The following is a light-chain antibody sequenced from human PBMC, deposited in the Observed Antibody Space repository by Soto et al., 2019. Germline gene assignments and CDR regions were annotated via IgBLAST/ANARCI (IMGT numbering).Light chain of an antibody. J-gene: IGKJ2*01. CDR2: GAS. V-gene: IGKV3-20*01. CDR1: QSVSSTY. Sequence: EIVLTQSPGTLSLSPGERATLSCRASQSVSSTYLAWYQQNPGQAPRLLIYGASSRATGIPDRFSGSGSGTDFTLTLSRLEPEDFAVDFCQQYGSSSYTFGQGTKLEIK. CDR3: QQYGSSSYT.